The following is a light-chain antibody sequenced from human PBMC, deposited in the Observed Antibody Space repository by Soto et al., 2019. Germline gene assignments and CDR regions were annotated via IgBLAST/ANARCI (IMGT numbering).Light chain of an antibody. CDR2: GAS. Sequence: EIVLTQSPGTLSLSPGEGATLYCRASQSIGGNFLAWYQQKRGQAPRLLIHGASNRATGIPARFSGSGSGTEFTLTINSLQSEDFAVYYCQQYQNLWTFGQGTKVDI. CDR1: QSIGGNF. J-gene: IGKJ1*01. V-gene: IGKV3D-15*01. CDR3: QQYQNLWT.